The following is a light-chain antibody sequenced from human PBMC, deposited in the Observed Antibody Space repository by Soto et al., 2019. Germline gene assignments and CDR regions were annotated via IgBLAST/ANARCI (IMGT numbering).Light chain of an antibody. CDR2: VAS. Sequence: DIQMTQSPSAMSASVGDRVTITCRASQDISNHLAWFQQKPGKVPKRLIYVASSLQSGVPSRFSGSGSGTAFTLTISSLQPEDFATYYCLQHNSYPRTFGQGTKVEIK. J-gene: IGKJ1*01. CDR3: LQHNSYPRT. CDR1: QDISNH. V-gene: IGKV1-17*03.